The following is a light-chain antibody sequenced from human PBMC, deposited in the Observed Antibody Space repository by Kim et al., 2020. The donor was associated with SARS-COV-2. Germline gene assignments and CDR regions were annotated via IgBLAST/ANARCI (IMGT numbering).Light chain of an antibody. V-gene: IGLV3-21*04. CDR3: QLWHTGTDHII. Sequence: SYELSQPPSVSVAPGQTATITCGGDSVGSRSVHWYQQKSGQAHVVVINYDSDRPPGIPDRFSGSNSGNTATLTISRVEAGDEADYYCQLWHTGTDHIIFGGGTQLTV. J-gene: IGLJ2*01. CDR1: SVGSRS. CDR2: YDS.